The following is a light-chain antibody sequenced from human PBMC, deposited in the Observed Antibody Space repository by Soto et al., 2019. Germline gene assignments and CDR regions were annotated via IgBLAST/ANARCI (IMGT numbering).Light chain of an antibody. CDR3: CLFTSSATWV. CDR1: SSDVGDYEH. CDR2: DVI. V-gene: IGLV2-18*01. J-gene: IGLJ3*02. Sequence: QSALTQPPSVSGSPGQSVTISCTVTSSDVGDYEHVSWYQLAPGTAPKLLISDVINRPSGVPDRFSGSKSGNTPSLTISGLQAEDEADYYCCLFTSSATWVFGGGTKLTVL.